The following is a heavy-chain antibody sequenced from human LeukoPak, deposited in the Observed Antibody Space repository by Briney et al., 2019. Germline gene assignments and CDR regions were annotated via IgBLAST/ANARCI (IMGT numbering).Heavy chain of an antibody. CDR2: VRTDGSIQ. Sequence: AGGSLRLSCAASGFTFSWFGMHWVRQAPGKGLEWVAFVRTDGSIQYYADSVKGRFTISRDNWMNTVYLQMRSLRGDDTALYYCVKDGGDCIVDWGQGTLVTVSS. J-gene: IGHJ4*02. V-gene: IGHV3-30*02. D-gene: IGHD2-21*01. CDR3: VKDGGDCIVD. CDR1: GFTFSWFG.